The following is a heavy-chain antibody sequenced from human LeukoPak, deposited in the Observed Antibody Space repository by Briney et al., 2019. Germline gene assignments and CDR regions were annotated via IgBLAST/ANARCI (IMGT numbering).Heavy chain of an antibody. CDR3: AAPRTVTTYYYGMDV. V-gene: IGHV1-58*01. CDR2: IVVGSGNT. CDR1: GFTFTSSA. Sequence: SVKVSCKASGFTFTSSAVQWVRQARGQRLEWIGWIVVGSGNTNYAQRFQERATITRDMSTSTAYMELSSLRSEDTAVYYCAAPRTVTTYYYGMDVWGRGTTVTVSS. D-gene: IGHD4-17*01. J-gene: IGHJ6*02.